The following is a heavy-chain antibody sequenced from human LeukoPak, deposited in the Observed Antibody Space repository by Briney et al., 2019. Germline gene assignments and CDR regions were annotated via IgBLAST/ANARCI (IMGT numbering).Heavy chain of an antibody. D-gene: IGHD5-18*01. V-gene: IGHV3-30*03. Sequence: SGGSLRLSCAASGFTFSSYGMEWVRQAPGKRLEWVAVISNDGSNKYYADSVKGRFTISRENAKNSLYLQMNSLRAGDTAVYYCVRGIPLWSLGSWGQGTLVTVSS. J-gene: IGHJ4*02. CDR2: ISNDGSNK. CDR3: VRGIPLWSLGS. CDR1: GFTFSSYG.